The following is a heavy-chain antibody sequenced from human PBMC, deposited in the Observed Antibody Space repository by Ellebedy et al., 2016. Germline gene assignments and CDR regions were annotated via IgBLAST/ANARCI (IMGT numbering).Heavy chain of an antibody. CDR1: GGSFSGHY. J-gene: IGHJ4*02. Sequence: SETLSLTCAVYGGSFSGHYWGWIRQPPGKGLEWIGEIIHTGSTNYNPSLKSRVTISVDTSKNQFSLKLSSVTAADTAVYYCARVQALSIGALTFDYWGQGTLVTVSS. V-gene: IGHV4-34*12. CDR2: IIHTGST. D-gene: IGHD3-16*01. CDR3: ARVQALSIGALTFDY.